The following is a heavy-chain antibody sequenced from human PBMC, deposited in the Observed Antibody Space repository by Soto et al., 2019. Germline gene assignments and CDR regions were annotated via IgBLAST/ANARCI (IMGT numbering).Heavy chain of an antibody. Sequence: GGSLRLSCAASGFTFSDYYMSWIRQAPGKGLEWVSYISSSSSTIYYADSVKGRFTISRDNAKNSLYLQMNSLRAEDTAVYYCASKQLVLGDGFDIWGQGTMVTVSS. D-gene: IGHD6-13*01. J-gene: IGHJ3*02. CDR1: GFTFSDYY. CDR2: ISSSSSTI. CDR3: ASKQLVLGDGFDI. V-gene: IGHV3-11*01.